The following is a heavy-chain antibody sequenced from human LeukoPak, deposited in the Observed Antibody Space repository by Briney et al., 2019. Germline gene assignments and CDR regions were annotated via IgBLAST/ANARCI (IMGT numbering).Heavy chain of an antibody. V-gene: IGHV1-8*03. CDR3: ARGPPRIAALNYYYYYYMDV. CDR2: MNPNSGNT. CDR1: GYTFTSYD. J-gene: IGHJ6*03. Sequence: ASVKVSCKASGYTFTSYDINWVRQATGQGLEWMGWMNPNSGNTGYAQKFQGRVTITRNTSISTAYMELSSLRSEDTAVYYRARGPPRIAALNYYYYYYMDVWGKGTTVTVSS. D-gene: IGHD6-6*01.